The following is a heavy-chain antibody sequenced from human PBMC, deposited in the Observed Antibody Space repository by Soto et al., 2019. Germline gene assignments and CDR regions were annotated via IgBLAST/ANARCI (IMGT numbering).Heavy chain of an antibody. V-gene: IGHV5-10-1*01. J-gene: IGHJ5*02. CDR3: ATREWDYGDYDP. CDR2: VDPSDSYT. D-gene: IGHD4-17*01. CDR1: GYNFSNYY. Sequence: SGESLKISCEGSGYNFSNYYISWVRHLPGKGLEWMGRVDPSDSYTNYSPSFQGHVSISADMSITTAFLLLRSLKASDSGMYYCATREWDYGDYDPWGQGTLVTVSS.